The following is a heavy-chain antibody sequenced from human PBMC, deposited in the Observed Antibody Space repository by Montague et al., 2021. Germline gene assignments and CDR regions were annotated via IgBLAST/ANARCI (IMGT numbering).Heavy chain of an antibody. Sequence: SETLSLTCAVYGGSFSGYYWSWIRQPPGRGLEYIGYFAQSVASGASGSTNYHPSLRGRVTVSVDSSKNQVSLKMTSVTATDTGVYYCARGEGVVPAARFDXWGRGTLVTVSS. CDR2: FAQSVASGASGST. CDR3: ARGEGVVPAARFDX. V-gene: IGHV4-34*01. D-gene: IGHD3-16*01. J-gene: IGHJ4*02. CDR1: GGSFSGYY.